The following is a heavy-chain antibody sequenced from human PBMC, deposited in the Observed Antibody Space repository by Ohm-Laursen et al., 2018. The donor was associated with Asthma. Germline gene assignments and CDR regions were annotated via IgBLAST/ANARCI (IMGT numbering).Heavy chain of an antibody. D-gene: IGHD3-22*01. CDR1: GGSISSFN. J-gene: IGHJ4*02. CDR2: VFDSGCT. CDR3: ARVFGYYDSSLDY. V-gene: IGHV4-59*01. Sequence: SETLSLTCTVSGGSISSFNWSWIRQPPGKGLEWIGYVFDSGCTHYNPSLKSRVTISVDTSKKQFYLKLSSVTAADTAVYYCARVFGYYDSSLDYWGQGTLVTVSS.